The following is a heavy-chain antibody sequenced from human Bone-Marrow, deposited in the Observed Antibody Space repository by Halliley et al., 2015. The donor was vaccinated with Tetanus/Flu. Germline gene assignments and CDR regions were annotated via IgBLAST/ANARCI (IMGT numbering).Heavy chain of an antibody. J-gene: IGHJ4*02. CDR2: IYYSGST. CDR1: GGSISSGGNY. Sequence: TLSLTCTVSGGSISSGGNYWSWIRQHPGKGLEWIGHIYYSGSTYYNPSLKSRVTISVDTSKNQFSLKLSSVTAADTAVYYCARSLYYFGSGSYSDYWGQGILVTVSS. D-gene: IGHD3-10*01. CDR3: ARSLYYFGSGSYSDY. V-gene: IGHV4-31*03.